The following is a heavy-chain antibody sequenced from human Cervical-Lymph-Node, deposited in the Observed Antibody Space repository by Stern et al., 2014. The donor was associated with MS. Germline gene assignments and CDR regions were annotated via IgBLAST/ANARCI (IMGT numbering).Heavy chain of an antibody. CDR2: IRTRAYGYAT. V-gene: IGHV3-73*02. Sequence: EEQLVEAGGPLVQPGGSLKLSCAASGFNFSASAMHWVRQASGKGLEWVGRIRTRAYGYATAYAASVRGRLTVSRDDSKNMAYLQMNSLKTEDTAVYFCSRRVEDWGQGTLVTVS. J-gene: IGHJ4*02. CDR3: SRRVED. CDR1: GFNFSASA.